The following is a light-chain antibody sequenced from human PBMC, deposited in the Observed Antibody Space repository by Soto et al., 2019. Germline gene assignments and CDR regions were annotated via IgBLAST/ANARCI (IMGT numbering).Light chain of an antibody. Sequence: QSALTQPASVSGSPGQSITISCTGTSSDIGGYDYVSWYQQHPGKAPRLIIYEVTKRPSGVSNRFSGSKSGNTASLTISGLQAEDEADYYCSSYANSDTKVFGTGTKVTVL. CDR2: EVT. J-gene: IGLJ1*01. CDR3: SSYANSDTKV. V-gene: IGLV2-14*01. CDR1: SSDIGGYDY.